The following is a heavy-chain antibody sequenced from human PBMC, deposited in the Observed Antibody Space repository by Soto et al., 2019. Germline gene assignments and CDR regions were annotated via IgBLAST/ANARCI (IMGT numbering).Heavy chain of an antibody. CDR1: GFTFNIYA. D-gene: IGHD3-22*01. Sequence: EVQLLESGGDLIQPGGSLRLSCAASGFTFNIYAMTWVRQAPGKGLEWVSAISRYGDITYYADSVEGRFSISRDNSKNTLYLQMNSLKAEDTAVYYCAKDRYLDHDSRAYLFDNWGQGTLVTVSS. V-gene: IGHV3-23*01. J-gene: IGHJ4*02. CDR3: AKDRYLDHDSRAYLFDN. CDR2: ISRYGDIT.